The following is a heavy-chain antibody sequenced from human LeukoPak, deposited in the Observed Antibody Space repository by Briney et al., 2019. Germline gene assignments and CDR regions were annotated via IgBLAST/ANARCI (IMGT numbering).Heavy chain of an antibody. V-gene: IGHV3-49*03. CDR2: IKNKTYGATT. CDR1: GFSFGDHG. CDR3: SRGVIVGAAYFDY. Sequence: GGSLRLSCATSGFSFGDHGVSWFRQAPGKGPEWISFIKNKTYGATTAYAACVKGRFTISSHNYTGFAHLKMDSLKHEDTAMCYCSRGVIVGAAYFDYWGQGTLVTVSS. J-gene: IGHJ4*02. D-gene: IGHD1-26*01.